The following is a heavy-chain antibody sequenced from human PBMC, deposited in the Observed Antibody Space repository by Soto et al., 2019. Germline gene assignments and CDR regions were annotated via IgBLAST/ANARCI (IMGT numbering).Heavy chain of an antibody. J-gene: IGHJ2*01. CDR2: IIPIFGTV. D-gene: IGHD5-12*01. V-gene: IGHV1-69*12. Sequence: QVQLVQSGAEVKKPGSSVKVSCKASGGTFSNYPISWVRQAPGQGLEWMGGIIPIFGTVNYAQKFQGRVTITADESTSTAYMELIILRSEDTAVYYCARGNHRWLQLWYFDLWGRGTLVTVSS. CDR1: GGTFSNYP. CDR3: ARGNHRWLQLWYFDL.